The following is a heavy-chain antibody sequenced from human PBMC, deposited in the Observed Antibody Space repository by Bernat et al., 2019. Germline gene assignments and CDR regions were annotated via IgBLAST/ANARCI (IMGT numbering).Heavy chain of an antibody. Sequence: EVQLVESGGGLIQPGGSLRLSCAASGFTVSSNYMSWVRQAPGKGLEWVSYISSSSSTIYYADSVKGRFTISRDNSKNTLYLQMNSLRAEDTAVYYCASLQLLFNYWGQGTLVTVSS. D-gene: IGHD2-2*01. CDR1: GFTVSSNY. J-gene: IGHJ4*02. V-gene: IGHV3-48*01. CDR2: ISSSSSTI. CDR3: ASLQLLFNY.